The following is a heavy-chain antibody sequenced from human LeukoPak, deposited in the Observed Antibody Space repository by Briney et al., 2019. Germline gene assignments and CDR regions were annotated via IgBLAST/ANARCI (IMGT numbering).Heavy chain of an antibody. CDR3: AKGPMVRGSPYYFDY. Sequence: GRSLRLSCAASGFTFDDYAMHWVRQAPGKGLEWVSGISWNSGSIGYADSVKGRFTISRDNAKNSLYLQMNSLRAEDTALYYCAKGPMVRGSPYYFDYWGQGTLVTVS. CDR1: GFTFDDYA. J-gene: IGHJ4*02. D-gene: IGHD3-10*01. V-gene: IGHV3-9*01. CDR2: ISWNSGSI.